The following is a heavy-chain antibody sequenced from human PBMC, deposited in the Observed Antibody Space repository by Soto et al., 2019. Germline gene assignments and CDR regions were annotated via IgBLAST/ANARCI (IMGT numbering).Heavy chain of an antibody. CDR1: GYTFTSYG. Sequence: ASVKVSCKASGYTFTSYGISWVRQAPGQGLEWMGWISAYNGNTNYAQKLQGRVTMTTDTSTSTAYMELRSLRSDDTAVYYCARALSDTYYDFWSGYSDYYGMDVWGQGTTVT. CDR2: ISAYNGNT. V-gene: IGHV1-18*01. J-gene: IGHJ6*02. D-gene: IGHD3-3*01. CDR3: ARALSDTYYDFWSGYSDYYGMDV.